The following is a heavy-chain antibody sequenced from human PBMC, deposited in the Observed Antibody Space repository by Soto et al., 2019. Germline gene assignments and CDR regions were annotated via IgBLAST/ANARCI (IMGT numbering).Heavy chain of an antibody. CDR1: GGSISSSSYY. Sequence: QLQLQESGPGLVKPSETLSLTCTVSGGSISSSSYYWGWIRQPPGKGLEWIGSIYYSGSTYYNPSLKSRVTISVDTSKNQFSLKLSSVTAADTAVYYCARHLYSGYYCFDPWGQGTLVTVSS. D-gene: IGHD3-22*01. J-gene: IGHJ5*02. CDR3: ARHLYSGYYCFDP. CDR2: IYYSGST. V-gene: IGHV4-39*01.